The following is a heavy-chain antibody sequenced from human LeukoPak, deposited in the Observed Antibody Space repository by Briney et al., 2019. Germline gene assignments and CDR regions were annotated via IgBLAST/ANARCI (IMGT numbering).Heavy chain of an antibody. CDR2: IYYSGST. J-gene: IGHJ3*02. D-gene: IGHD3-9*01. Sequence: PSETLSLTCTVSGGSISSSSYYWGWIRQPPGKGLEWIGSIYYSGSTYYNPSLKSRVTISVDKSKNQFSLKLSSVTAADTAVYYCARDPLRYFDWSRGAFDIWGQGTMVTVSS. V-gene: IGHV4-39*07. CDR3: ARDPLRYFDWSRGAFDI. CDR1: GGSISSSSYY.